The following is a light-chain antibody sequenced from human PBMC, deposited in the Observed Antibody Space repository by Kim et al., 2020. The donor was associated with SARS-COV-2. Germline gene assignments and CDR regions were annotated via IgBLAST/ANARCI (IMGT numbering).Light chain of an antibody. CDR3: CSFAGTAYV. Sequence: QSALTQPRSVSGSPGQSVTISCTGTSSDVGAYNYVSWYQHHPGTAPKLMIYDVTMRPSGVPVRFSGSKSGNTASLTISGLQAEDEADYYCCSFAGTAYVFGIGTKVTVL. J-gene: IGLJ1*01. CDR1: SSDVGAYNY. CDR2: DVT. V-gene: IGLV2-11*01.